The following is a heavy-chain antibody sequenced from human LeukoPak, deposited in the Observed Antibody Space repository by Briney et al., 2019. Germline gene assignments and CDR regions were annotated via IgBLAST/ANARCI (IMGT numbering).Heavy chain of an antibody. Sequence: SETLSLTRTVSGGSISRYYWSWIRQPPGKGLEWIGYIYYSGSTNYNPSLKSRVTISVDTSKNQFSLKLSSVTAADTAVYYCARVLYYDFWSGPYYFDYWGQGTLVTVSS. V-gene: IGHV4-59*01. J-gene: IGHJ4*02. D-gene: IGHD3-3*01. CDR1: GGSISRYY. CDR2: IYYSGST. CDR3: ARVLYYDFWSGPYYFDY.